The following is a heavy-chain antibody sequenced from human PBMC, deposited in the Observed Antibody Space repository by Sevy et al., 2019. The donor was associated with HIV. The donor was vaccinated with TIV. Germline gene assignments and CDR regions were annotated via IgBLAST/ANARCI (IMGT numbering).Heavy chain of an antibody. D-gene: IGHD5-18*01. CDR3: AGDLKMRVDTGIVDY. V-gene: IGHV3-21*01. CDR2: ISSSSSYI. Sequence: GGSLRLSCAASGFTFSSYSMNWVRQAPGKGLEWVSSISSSSSYIYYADSVKGRFTISRDNAKNSLYLQMNSLRAEDTAVYYCAGDLKMRVDTGIVDYWGQGTLVTISS. CDR1: GFTFSSYS. J-gene: IGHJ4*02.